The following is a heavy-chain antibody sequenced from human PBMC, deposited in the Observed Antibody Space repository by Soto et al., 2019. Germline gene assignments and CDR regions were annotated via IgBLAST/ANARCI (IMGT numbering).Heavy chain of an antibody. D-gene: IGHD2-21*02. CDR2: IWYDGSNK. CDR3: ARNPYCGGDCREYYFDY. V-gene: IGHV3-33*01. J-gene: IGHJ4*02. CDR1: GFTFSSYG. Sequence: QVPLVESGGGVVQPGRSLRLSCAASGFTFSSYGMHWVRQAPGKGLEWVAVIWYDGSNKYYADTVKGRFTISRDNSKNTLYLQMNSLRAEDTAVYYCARNPYCGGDCREYYFDYWGQGTLVTVSS.